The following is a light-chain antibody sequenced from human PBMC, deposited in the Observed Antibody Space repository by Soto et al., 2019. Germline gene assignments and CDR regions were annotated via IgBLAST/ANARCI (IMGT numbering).Light chain of an antibody. CDR3: QSDDRRLRGSI. J-gene: IGLJ2*01. CDR1: SSNIGAGYD. Sequence: QSVLTQPPSVSGAPGQRVTISCTGSSSNIGAGYDVHWYQQLPGTAPKLLIHGNSNRPSGVPDRFSGSQSGTSASLAITGLQAEDEADYYSQSDDRRLRGSIFGGGTKLTVL. CDR2: GNS. V-gene: IGLV1-40*01.